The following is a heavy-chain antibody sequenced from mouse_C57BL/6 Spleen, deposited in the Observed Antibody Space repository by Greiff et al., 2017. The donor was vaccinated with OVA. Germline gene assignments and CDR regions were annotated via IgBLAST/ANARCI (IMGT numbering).Heavy chain of an antibody. J-gene: IGHJ2*01. CDR2: IDPNSGGT. CDR1: GYTFTSYW. Sequence: QVQLQQPGAELVKPGASVKLSCKASGYTFTSYWMHWVKQRPGRGLEWIGRIDPNSGGTKYNEKFKSKATLTVDKPSSTAYMQLSSLTSEDSAVYDCASVGPTMVTTRDYFDYWGQGTTLTVSS. V-gene: IGHV1-72*01. CDR3: ASVGPTMVTTRDYFDY. D-gene: IGHD2-9*01.